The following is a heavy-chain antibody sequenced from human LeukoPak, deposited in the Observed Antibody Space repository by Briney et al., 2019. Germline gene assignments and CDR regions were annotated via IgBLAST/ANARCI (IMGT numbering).Heavy chain of an antibody. V-gene: IGHV4-39*01. D-gene: IGHD2-21*02. CDR3: ARHGDLLSPFQT. J-gene: IGHJ5*02. CDR1: GGSISSSSYY. Sequence: SETLSLTCTVSGGSISSSSYYWVWLRQPPGKGLERIGTINYRGSTYYNPSLKGQVTLCLDTSKNQISMELHYGPAADTAMYYCARHGDLLSPFQTWGQGTLVTVSS. CDR2: INYRGST.